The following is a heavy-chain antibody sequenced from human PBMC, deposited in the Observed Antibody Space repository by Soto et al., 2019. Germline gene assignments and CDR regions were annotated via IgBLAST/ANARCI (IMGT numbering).Heavy chain of an antibody. Sequence: SETLSLTCAVSGYSLTSGYYCGWIRQPPGKGLEWIGSIYHSGDTYYNPSLKSRVTISVDTSKNHFSLKLTSVTAADTAVYYCARARIVVAGTIVDYWGQGTLVTVAS. J-gene: IGHJ4*02. V-gene: IGHV4-38-2*01. CDR3: ARARIVVAGTIVDY. D-gene: IGHD6-19*01. CDR1: GYSLTSGYY. CDR2: IYHSGDT.